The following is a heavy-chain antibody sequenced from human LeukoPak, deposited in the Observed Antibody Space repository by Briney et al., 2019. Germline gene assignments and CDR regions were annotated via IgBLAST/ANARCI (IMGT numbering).Heavy chain of an antibody. Sequence: GGSLRLCCTASGFTFSSYWMNWVRQATGKGLEWVANIKEDGSEQYYVDSVKGRFTISRDNAKNSLHLQMNSLRAEDTAVYFCARDRRGEKSQYNCFDPWGQGTLVTVSS. CDR2: IKEDGSEQ. J-gene: IGHJ5*02. D-gene: IGHD3-10*01. CDR3: ARDRRGEKSQYNCFDP. CDR1: GFTFSSYW. V-gene: IGHV3-7*01.